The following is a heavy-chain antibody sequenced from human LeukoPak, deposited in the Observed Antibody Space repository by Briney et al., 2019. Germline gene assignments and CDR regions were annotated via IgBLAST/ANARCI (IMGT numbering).Heavy chain of an antibody. CDR1: GFTFSSYW. Sequence: GGSLRLSCAASGFTFSSYWMSWVRQAPGKGLEWVANIKQDGSEKYYVDSVKGRFTISRDNAKNSPYLQMNSLRAEDTAVYYCAREDYVWGSYLDYWGQGTLVTVSS. V-gene: IGHV3-7*01. J-gene: IGHJ4*02. CDR3: AREDYVWGSYLDY. CDR2: IKQDGSEK. D-gene: IGHD3-16*02.